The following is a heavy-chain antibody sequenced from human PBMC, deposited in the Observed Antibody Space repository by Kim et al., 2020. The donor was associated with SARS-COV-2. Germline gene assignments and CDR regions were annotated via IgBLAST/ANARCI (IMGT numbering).Heavy chain of an antibody. CDR2: IYHSGST. J-gene: IGHJ3*02. Sequence: SETLSLTCAVSGGSISSSNWWSWVRQPPGKGLEWIGEIYHSGSTNYNPSLKSRVTISVDKSKNQFSLKLSSVTAADTAVYYCARGGPVRRRGAFDIWGQGTMVTVSS. V-gene: IGHV4-4*02. CDR3: ARGGPVRRRGAFDI. CDR1: GGSISSSNW.